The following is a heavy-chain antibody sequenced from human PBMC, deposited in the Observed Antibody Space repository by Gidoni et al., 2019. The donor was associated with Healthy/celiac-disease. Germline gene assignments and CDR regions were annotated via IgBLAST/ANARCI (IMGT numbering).Heavy chain of an antibody. V-gene: IGHV4-59*01. J-gene: IGHJ5*02. D-gene: IGHD3-9*01. Sequence: QVQLQESGPGLVKPSETLSLTCTVSGGSISSYYWSWIRQPPGKGLEWIGYIYYSGSTNYNPSLKSRVTISVDTSKNQFSLKLSSVTAADTAVYYCARGSGWDFDWLGGIDPWGQGTLVTVSS. CDR2: IYYSGST. CDR1: GGSISSYY. CDR3: ARGSGWDFDWLGGIDP.